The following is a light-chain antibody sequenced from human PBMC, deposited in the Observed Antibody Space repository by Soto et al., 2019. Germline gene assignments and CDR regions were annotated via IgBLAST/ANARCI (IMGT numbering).Light chain of an antibody. CDR2: CAS. V-gene: IGKV3-20*01. Sequence: DIVLTQAPGTLSLSPGERATLSCRASQRVSSSYVAWYQQKPGQAPRLVFSCASSRATGIPDRFSGSGSGTDLTLTITRLEPEDFAVYYCQQYATSPYTFGQGTKLEIK. CDR1: QRVSSSY. CDR3: QQYATSPYT. J-gene: IGKJ2*01.